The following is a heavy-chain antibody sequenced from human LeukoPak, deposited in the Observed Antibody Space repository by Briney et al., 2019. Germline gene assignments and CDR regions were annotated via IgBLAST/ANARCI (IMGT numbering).Heavy chain of an antibody. D-gene: IGHD6-13*01. CDR2: ISSSSSYI. Sequence: GGSLRLSCAASGFTFSSYSMNWVRQAPGKGLEWVSSISSSSSYIYYADSVKGRFTISRDNAKNSLYLQMNSLRAEDTGLYDCVRTGQHLAGDSWFHPGGQGTLVTVP. J-gene: IGHJ5*02. V-gene: IGHV3-21*01. CDR1: GFTFSSYS. CDR3: VRTGQHLAGDSWFHP.